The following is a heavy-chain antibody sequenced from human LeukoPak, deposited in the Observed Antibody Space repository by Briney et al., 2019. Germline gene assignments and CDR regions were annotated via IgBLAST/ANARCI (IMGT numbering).Heavy chain of an antibody. V-gene: IGHV3-11*01. CDR2: ISSSGSTI. CDR1: GGSISSYY. D-gene: IGHD3-10*01. J-gene: IGHJ6*02. Sequence: LSLTCTVSGGSISSYYWSWVRQAPGKGLEWVSYISSSGSTIYYADSVKGRFTISRDNAKNSLYLQMNSLRAEDTAVYYCARDAHVYYGSGSYYYGMDVWGQGTTVTVSS. CDR3: ARDAHVYYGSGSYYYGMDV.